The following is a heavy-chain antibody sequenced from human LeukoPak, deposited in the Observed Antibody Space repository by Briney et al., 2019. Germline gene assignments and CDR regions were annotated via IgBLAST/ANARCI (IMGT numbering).Heavy chain of an antibody. J-gene: IGHJ4*02. CDR3: VRDSSGSY. Sequence: GGSLRLSCAASGFSFDDYAMSWVRQVPGKGLEWVSGINSNGDSTTYVDSVKGRFTISRDNAKKSLDLQMNSLRAEDTAVYYCVRDSSGSYWGQGTLVTVSS. V-gene: IGHV3-20*04. D-gene: IGHD6-19*01. CDR1: GFSFDDYA. CDR2: INSNGDST.